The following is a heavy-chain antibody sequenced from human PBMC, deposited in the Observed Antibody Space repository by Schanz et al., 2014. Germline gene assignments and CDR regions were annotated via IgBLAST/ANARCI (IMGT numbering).Heavy chain of an antibody. J-gene: IGHJ3*02. D-gene: IGHD3-10*01. CDR3: AKGRFGELSAFDI. V-gene: IGHV3-23*01. Sequence: EVQLLESGGGLVQPGGSLRLSCEASGFTLSNYAMSWVRQAPGKGLEWVSALSEGGGGTHYADSVRGRFTISRDNSKNTLYLQMNSLRAEDTAVYYCAKGRFGELSAFDIWGQGTMVTVSS. CDR1: GFTLSNYA. CDR2: LSEGGGGT.